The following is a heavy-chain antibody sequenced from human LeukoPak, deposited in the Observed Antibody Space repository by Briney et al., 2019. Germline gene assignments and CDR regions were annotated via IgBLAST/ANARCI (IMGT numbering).Heavy chain of an antibody. CDR3: ATRIMITFGGVIVPIDY. CDR2: IKYDGSEY. CDR1: GFSFSNSW. Sequence: SGGSLRLSCAASGFSFSNSWMSWVRQAPGKGLEWVANIKYDGSEYYYVDSVKGRFTISRDNAKNSLYLQMSSLRSEDTAVYYCATRIMITFGGVIVPIDYWGQGTLVTVSS. J-gene: IGHJ4*02. V-gene: IGHV3-7*01. D-gene: IGHD3-16*02.